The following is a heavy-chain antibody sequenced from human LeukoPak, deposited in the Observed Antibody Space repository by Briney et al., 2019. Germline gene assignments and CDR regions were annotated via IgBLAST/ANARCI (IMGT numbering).Heavy chain of an antibody. D-gene: IGHD3-10*01. Sequence: GASVKVSCKASGYTFTSYGISWVRQAPGQGLEWMGWISAYNGNTNYAQKLQGRVTMTTDTSTSTAYMELRSLRSDDTAVYYCARNQGDEVYYGSGSYFNWFDPWGQGTLVTVSS. J-gene: IGHJ5*02. V-gene: IGHV1-18*01. CDR3: ARNQGDEVYYGSGSYFNWFDP. CDR2: ISAYNGNT. CDR1: GYTFTSYG.